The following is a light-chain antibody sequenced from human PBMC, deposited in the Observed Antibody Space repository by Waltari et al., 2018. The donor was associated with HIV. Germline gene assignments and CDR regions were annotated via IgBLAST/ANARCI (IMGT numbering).Light chain of an antibody. CDR3: QSEDSILEGSF. J-gene: IGLJ2*01. CDR1: SSNIGADYD. V-gene: IGLV1-40*01. CDR2: EKT. Sequence: QSVLTQPPSVSGAPGQRVTISCTWSSSNIGADYDVHWYQQFPGTAPKLLMNEKTRQPPGFLDRFSGTRAGTSASRFITGVQAKDEADYYSQSEDSILEGSFFGGGTKLTVL.